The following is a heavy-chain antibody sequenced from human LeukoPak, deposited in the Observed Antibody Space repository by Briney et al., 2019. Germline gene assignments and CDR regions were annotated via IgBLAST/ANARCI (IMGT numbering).Heavy chain of an antibody. V-gene: IGHV3-9*01. CDR2: ISWNSGSI. CDR1: GFTFDDYA. Sequence: PGRSLRLSCAASGFTFDDYAMHWVRQAPGKGLEWVSGISWNSGSIGYGDSVKGRFTISRDNAKNSLYLQMNSLRAEDTALYYCAKDSFAGSPSSGPIGGYFDYWGQGTLVTVSS. D-gene: IGHD3-16*01. CDR3: AKDSFAGSPSSGPIGGYFDY. J-gene: IGHJ4*02.